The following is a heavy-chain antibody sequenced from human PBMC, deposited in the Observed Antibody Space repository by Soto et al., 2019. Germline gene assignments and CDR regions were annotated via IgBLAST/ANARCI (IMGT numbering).Heavy chain of an antibody. J-gene: IGHJ5*02. Sequence: GGSLRLSCAASGFTFSSYGLHWVRQAPGKGLEWVAVISYDGSNKYYADSVKGRFTISRDNSKNTLYLQVNSLRAEDTAVYYCAKERRSMLRGVIIRRCDPWGQGTLVTVSS. CDR3: AKERRSMLRGVIIRRCDP. CDR2: ISYDGSNK. V-gene: IGHV3-30*18. D-gene: IGHD3-10*01. CDR1: GFTFSSYG.